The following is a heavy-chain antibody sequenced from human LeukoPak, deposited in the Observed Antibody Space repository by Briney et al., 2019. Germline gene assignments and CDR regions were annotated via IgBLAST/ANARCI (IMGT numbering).Heavy chain of an antibody. J-gene: IGHJ2*01. Sequence: GGSLRLSCAASGFTFSSFSINWVRQAPGKGLEWVSSISSSSNYIYYADSVRGRFTISRDNAKNSLSLQMNSLRVEDTAVYYCARDLDGDYGWHFDLWGRGTLVTVSS. CDR1: GFTFSSFS. CDR3: ARDLDGDYGWHFDL. D-gene: IGHD4-17*01. V-gene: IGHV3-21*01. CDR2: ISSSSNYI.